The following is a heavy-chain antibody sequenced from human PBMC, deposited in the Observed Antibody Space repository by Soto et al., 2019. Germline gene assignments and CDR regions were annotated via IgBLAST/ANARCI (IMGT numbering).Heavy chain of an antibody. CDR2: ISATGGST. J-gene: IGHJ4*02. V-gene: IGHV3-23*01. Sequence: PGGSLRLSCAASGFTFSSYAMSWVRQAPGKGLERVSAISATGGSTYYADSVKGRFTISRDNSKNTLYLQMNSLRAEDTAVYFCARHVYPLSWGQGTLVTVSS. CDR3: ARHVYPLS. CDR1: GFTFSSYA. D-gene: IGHD2-2*02.